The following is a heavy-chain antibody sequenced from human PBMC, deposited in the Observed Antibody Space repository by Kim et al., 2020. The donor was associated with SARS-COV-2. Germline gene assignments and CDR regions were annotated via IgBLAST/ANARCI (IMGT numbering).Heavy chain of an antibody. CDR2: IIPIFGTA. D-gene: IGHD2-2*02. V-gene: IGHV1-69*13. CDR3: ARGDSSRIVVVPAAIPGAFDI. CDR1: GGTFSSYA. Sequence: SVKVSCKASGGTFSSYAISWVRQAPGQGLEWMGGIIPIFGTANYAQKFQGRVTITADESTSTAYMELSSLRSEDTAVYYCARGDSSRIVVVPAAIPGAFDIWGQGTMVTVSS. J-gene: IGHJ3*02.